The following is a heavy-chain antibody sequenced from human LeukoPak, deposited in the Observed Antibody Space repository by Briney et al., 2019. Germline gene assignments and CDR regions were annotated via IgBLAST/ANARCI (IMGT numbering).Heavy chain of an antibody. CDR3: ARDISAGTASGRDY. CDR2: ISYDGSNK. Sequence: PGGSLRLSCAASGFTFSSYAMHWVRQAPGKGLEWVAVISYDGSNKYYADSVKGRFTISRDNSKNTLYLQMNSLRAEDTAVYYCARDISAGTASGRDYWGQGTLVTVSS. D-gene: IGHD6-19*01. V-gene: IGHV3-30*04. CDR1: GFTFSSYA. J-gene: IGHJ4*02.